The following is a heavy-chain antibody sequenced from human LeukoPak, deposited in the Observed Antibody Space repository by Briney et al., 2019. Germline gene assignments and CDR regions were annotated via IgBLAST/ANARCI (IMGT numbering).Heavy chain of an antibody. CDR1: GFIFDHYD. J-gene: IGHJ6*03. CDR2: ISCNSGNI. Sequence: PGMSLRLSCAGSGFIFDHYDMHWVRQTPGKGLEWVSDISCNSGNIVYADFVGGRFTISRDNAKNSLSLQMNSLCDENTAVYYCAKDAYGGATFFYYMDVWGKGATVTVSS. V-gene: IGHV3-9*01. D-gene: IGHD2/OR15-2a*01. CDR3: AKDAYGGATFFYYMDV.